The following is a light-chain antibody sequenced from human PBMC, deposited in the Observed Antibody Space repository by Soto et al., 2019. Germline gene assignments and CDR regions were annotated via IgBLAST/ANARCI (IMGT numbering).Light chain of an antibody. CDR2: DAS. Sequence: ILFTQSPATLSLSPVELATLSFMASQSVSNNYLAWYQQKPGQAPRLLIYDASNRATGIPARFSGSGSGTDFTLTISSLETEDSAIYYCQQSSSWHTFGQGTKVDIK. V-gene: IGKV3-11*01. J-gene: IGKJ1*01. CDR1: QSVSNNY. CDR3: QQSSSWHT.